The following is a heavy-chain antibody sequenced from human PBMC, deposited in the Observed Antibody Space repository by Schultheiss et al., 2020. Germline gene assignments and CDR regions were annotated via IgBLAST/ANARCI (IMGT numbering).Heavy chain of an antibody. V-gene: IGHV4-31*03. Sequence: SQTLSLTCTVSGGSVSSGSYYWSWIRQPPGKGLEWIGYIYYSGSTYYNPSLKSRVTISVDTSKNQFSLKLSSVTAADTAVYYCARGSDGSGWYYYYYYGMDVWGQGTTVTVS. CDR2: IYYSGST. CDR1: GGSVSSGSYY. J-gene: IGHJ6*02. CDR3: ARGSDGSGWYYYYYYGMDV. D-gene: IGHD6-19*01.